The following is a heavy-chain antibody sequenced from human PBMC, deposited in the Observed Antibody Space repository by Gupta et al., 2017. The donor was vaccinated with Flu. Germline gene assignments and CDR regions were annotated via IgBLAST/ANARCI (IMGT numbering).Heavy chain of an antibody. D-gene: IGHD6-13*01. J-gene: IGHJ4*02. CDR2: IYPGDSDT. CDR3: ARLRGLAAGGPFDY. V-gene: IGHV5-51*01. Sequence: IGWVRQMPGKGLEWMGIIYPGDSDTRYSPSFQGQVTISADKSISTAYLQWSSLKASDTAVYYCARLRGLAAGGPFDYWGQGTLVTVSS.